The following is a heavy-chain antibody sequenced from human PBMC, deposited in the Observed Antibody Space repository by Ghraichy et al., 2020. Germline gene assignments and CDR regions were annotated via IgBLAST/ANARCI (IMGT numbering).Heavy chain of an antibody. V-gene: IGHV3-23*01. CDR2: ISGSGGST. J-gene: IGHJ3*02. CDR1: GFTFSSYA. D-gene: IGHD3-22*01. CDR3: AKVNYYDSRGAYDI. Sequence: GGSLRLSCAASGFTFSSYAMSWVRQAPGKGLEWVSAISGSGGSTYYADSVKGRFTISRDNSKNTLYLKMNSLRAEDTAVYYCAKVNYYDSRGAYDIWGQGTMVTVSS.